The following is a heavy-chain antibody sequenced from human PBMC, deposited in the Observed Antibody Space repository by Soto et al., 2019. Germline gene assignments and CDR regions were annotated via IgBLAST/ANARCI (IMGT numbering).Heavy chain of an antibody. J-gene: IGHJ6*02. V-gene: IGHV3-9*01. CDR3: ARVSWREKYGMDV. CDR1: GFTFDDYA. Sequence: PGGSLRLSCAASGFTFDDYAMHWVRQAPGKGLEWVSGISWNSGSIGYADAAKGRFTISRDNAKNSLYLQMNRLRAEDTAVYYCARVSWREKYGMDVWGQGTTVTVSS. CDR2: ISWNSGSI.